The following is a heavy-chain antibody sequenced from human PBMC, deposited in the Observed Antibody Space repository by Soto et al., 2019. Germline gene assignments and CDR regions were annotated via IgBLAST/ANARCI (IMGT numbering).Heavy chain of an antibody. CDR3: AREVTYGGGSFSLGL. CDR1: GGTFSSYA. CDR2: INPNXXGX. J-gene: IGHJ4*02. D-gene: IGHD3-10*01. V-gene: IGHV1-2*02. Sequence: ASVKVSCKASGGTFSSYAISLVRQAPGQGVEWMGGINPNXXGXXXXXKXXGRVTMTSDTSINTAYMEITSLRSDDTALYYCAREVTYGGGSFSLGLWGQGTLVTVSS.